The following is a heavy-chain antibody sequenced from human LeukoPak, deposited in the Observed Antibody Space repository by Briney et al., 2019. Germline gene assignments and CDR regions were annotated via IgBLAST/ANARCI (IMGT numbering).Heavy chain of an antibody. CDR2: INHSGST. CDR3: ATARPRISGFDY. Sequence: KTSETLSLTCAVHGVSFSGYYWSWIRQPPGKGLEWIGEINHSGSTNYNPSLKSRVTISVDTSKNQFSLKLSSVTAADTAVYYCATARPRISGFDYWGQGTLVTVSS. J-gene: IGHJ4*02. D-gene: IGHD3-10*01. V-gene: IGHV4-34*01. CDR1: GVSFSGYY.